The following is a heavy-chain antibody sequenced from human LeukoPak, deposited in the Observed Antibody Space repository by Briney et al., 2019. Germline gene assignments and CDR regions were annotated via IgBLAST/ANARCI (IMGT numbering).Heavy chain of an antibody. CDR1: GITFSSYT. J-gene: IGHJ4*02. CDR3: VRGSYGAYDY. CDR2: ISSSSTYI. V-gene: IGHV3-21*01. Sequence: GGSLRLSCVASGITFSSYTINWVRQAPGKGLEWVSSISSSSTYIYYADSVKGRFTISRDNAKNSLYLQMNSLRAEDTAVYYCVRGSYGAYDYWGQGSLVTVSS. D-gene: IGHD4-17*01.